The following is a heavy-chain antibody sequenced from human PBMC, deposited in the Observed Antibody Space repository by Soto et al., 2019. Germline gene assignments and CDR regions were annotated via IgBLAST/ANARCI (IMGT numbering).Heavy chain of an antibody. CDR1: GGSISNYY. D-gene: IGHD5-18*01. Sequence: PSETLSLTCTVSGGSISNYYWSWIRQPPGKGLEWVGFIYYSGSTKYNPSLKSRVTISVDTSRNQFSLKLSSVTAADTAVYYCARVSRGCSYGYPGGLDEFDPWGQGTLVTVSS. V-gene: IGHV4-59*01. J-gene: IGHJ5*02. CDR3: ARVSRGCSYGYPGGLDEFDP. CDR2: IYYSGST.